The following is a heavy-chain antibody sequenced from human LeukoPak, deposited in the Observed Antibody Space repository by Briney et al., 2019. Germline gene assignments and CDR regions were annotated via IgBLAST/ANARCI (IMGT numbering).Heavy chain of an antibody. V-gene: IGHV4-59*08. D-gene: IGHD6-13*01. CDR3: ARHAGADGSNWSYFDY. Sequence: SETLSLTCTVSGGSISSYYWSWIRQPPGKGLEWVGYIYYSGSTYYNPSLRSRLTILVDTSRNQFSLKLYSVTAADTAVYYCARHAGADGSNWSYFDYWGQGTLVTVSS. CDR1: GGSISSYY. CDR2: IYYSGST. J-gene: IGHJ4*02.